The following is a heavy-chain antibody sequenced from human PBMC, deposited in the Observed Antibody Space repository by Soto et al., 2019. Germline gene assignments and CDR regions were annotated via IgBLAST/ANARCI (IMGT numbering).Heavy chain of an antibody. CDR1: GFTFSNAW. D-gene: IGHD3-3*01. Sequence: SGFTFSNAWMNWARQAPGKGLEWVGRIKSKTDGGTTDYAAPVKGRFTISRDDSKNTLYLQMNSLKTEDTAVYYCTTLSITIFGVVLMDVWGQGTTVTSP. V-gene: IGHV3-15*07. CDR2: IKSKTDGGTT. J-gene: IGHJ6*02. CDR3: TTLSITIFGVVLMDV.